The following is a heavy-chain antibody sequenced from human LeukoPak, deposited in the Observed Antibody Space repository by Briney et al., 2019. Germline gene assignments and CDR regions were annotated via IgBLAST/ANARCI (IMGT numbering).Heavy chain of an antibody. Sequence: SETLSLTCNVYAGSLSDFYWSWIRQPPGKGLEWIGQIHHSGIAHYSPSLRSRVTMSVDTSKNQFSLKLSSVTAADTAVYYCARAIRGRMIVVPVDTRFDPWGQGTLVTVSS. V-gene: IGHV4-34*01. J-gene: IGHJ5*02. CDR3: ARAIRGRMIVVPVDTRFDP. CDR2: IHHSGIA. CDR1: AGSLSDFY. D-gene: IGHD3-22*01.